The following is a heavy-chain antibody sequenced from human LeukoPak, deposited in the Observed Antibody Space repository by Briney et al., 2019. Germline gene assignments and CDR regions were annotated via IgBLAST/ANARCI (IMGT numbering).Heavy chain of an antibody. Sequence: GGSLRLSCAASGFMYSGFDMSWVRQAPGKGLEWVSYISSGSSTMYYAESVKGRFTISRGNAKTSLFLQMNGLRDEDTAVYYCGRERGFRGSYYYDHWGQGALVTVSS. CDR2: ISSGSSTM. J-gene: IGHJ4*02. V-gene: IGHV3-48*02. CDR3: GRERGFRGSYYYDH. D-gene: IGHD1-26*01. CDR1: GFMYSGFD.